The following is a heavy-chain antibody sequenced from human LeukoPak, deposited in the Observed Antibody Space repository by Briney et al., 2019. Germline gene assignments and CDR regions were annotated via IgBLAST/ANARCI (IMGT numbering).Heavy chain of an antibody. CDR2: IFDVGNK. CDR1: GVTVSNNF. V-gene: IGHV3-66*01. J-gene: IGHJ4*02. Sequence: GGSLRLSCAASGVTVSNNFMNWVRQAPGKGLEWVSVIFDVGNKYYADSVKDRFTVSRDNSENTLYLQMNSLRVEDTAVYYCTRAAPAGGKLDSWGQGTLVTVSS. CDR3: TRAAPAGGKLDS. D-gene: IGHD4-23*01.